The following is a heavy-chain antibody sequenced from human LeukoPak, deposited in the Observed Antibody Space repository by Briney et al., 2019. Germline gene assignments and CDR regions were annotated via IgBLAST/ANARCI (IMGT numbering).Heavy chain of an antibody. CDR2: IYTSGST. CDR1: GVSISSYY. Sequence: SETLSLTCTVSGVSISSYYWSWIRQPAGKGLEWIGRIYTSGSTNYSPSLKSRVTMSVDTSKNQFSLKLSSVTAADTAVYYCARSSAVAGTYGYWGQGTLVTVSS. CDR3: ARSSAVAGTYGY. V-gene: IGHV4-4*07. D-gene: IGHD6-19*01. J-gene: IGHJ4*02.